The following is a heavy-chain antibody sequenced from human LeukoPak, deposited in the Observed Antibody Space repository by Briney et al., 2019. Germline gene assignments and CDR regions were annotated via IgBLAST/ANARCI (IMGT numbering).Heavy chain of an antibody. D-gene: IGHD3-10*01. J-gene: IGHJ4*02. Sequence: PSETLSLTCTVSGGSISSGGYYWSWIRQHPGKGLEWIGYIYYSGSTYYNPSLKSRVTISVDTSKNQFSLKLSSVTAADTAVYYCAREPGFYGSGSYGSFDYWGQGTLVTVSS. CDR3: AREPGFYGSGSYGSFDY. CDR1: GGSISSGGYY. CDR2: IYYSGST. V-gene: IGHV4-31*03.